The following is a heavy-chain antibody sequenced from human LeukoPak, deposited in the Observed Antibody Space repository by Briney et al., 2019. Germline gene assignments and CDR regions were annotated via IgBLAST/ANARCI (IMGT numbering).Heavy chain of an antibody. V-gene: IGHV3-23*01. CDR3: AKAHYDFWSGYWVFDY. D-gene: IGHD3-3*01. CDR1: GFTFSSYA. CDR2: ISGSGGST. J-gene: IGHJ4*02. Sequence: GASLRLSCAASGFTFSSYAMSWVRQDPGKGLEWVSAISGSGGSTYYADSVKGRFTISRDNSKNTLYLQMNSLRAEDTAVYYCAKAHYDFWSGYWVFDYWGQGTLVTVSS.